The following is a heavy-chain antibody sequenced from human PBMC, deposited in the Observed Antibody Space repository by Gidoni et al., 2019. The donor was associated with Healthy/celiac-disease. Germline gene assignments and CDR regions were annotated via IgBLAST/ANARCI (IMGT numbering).Heavy chain of an antibody. D-gene: IGHD3-22*01. J-gene: IGHJ3*02. CDR1: GFTFSSYA. CDR2: ISGSGGST. CDR3: ASHPRASDSSGYNAFDI. V-gene: IGHV3-23*01. Sequence: EVQLLESGGGLVQPGGSLRLSCAASGFTFSSYAMSWLRQAPGKGLEWVSAISGSGGSTYYADSVKGRFTISRDNSKNTLYLQMNSLRAEDTAVYYCASHPRASDSSGYNAFDIWGQGTMVTVSS.